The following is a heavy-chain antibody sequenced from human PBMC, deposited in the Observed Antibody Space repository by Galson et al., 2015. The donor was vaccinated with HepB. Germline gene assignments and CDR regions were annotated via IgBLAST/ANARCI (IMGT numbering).Heavy chain of an antibody. V-gene: IGHV3-7*01. CDR2: IKQDGSEK. J-gene: IGHJ4*02. CDR1: GFTFSSYW. Sequence: SLRLSCAASGFTFSSYWMSWVRQAPGKGLEWVANIKQDGSEKYYVDSVKGRFTISRDNGKNSLYLQMNSLRAEDTAVYYCARDPASGYDWSFSFDYWGQGTLVTVSS. CDR3: ARDPASGYDWSFSFDY. D-gene: IGHD5-12*01.